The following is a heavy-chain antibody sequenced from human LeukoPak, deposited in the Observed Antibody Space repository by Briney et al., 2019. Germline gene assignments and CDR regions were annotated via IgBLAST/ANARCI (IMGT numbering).Heavy chain of an antibody. Sequence: GGSLRLSCAASGFTVSSNYMSWVRQAPGKGLEWVSIIYSGGSTYYADSVKGRFTISRDNSKNTLYLQMNSLRAEDTAVYYRARGDQWLVHPSIDYWGQGTLVTVSS. J-gene: IGHJ4*02. V-gene: IGHV3-66*01. CDR2: IYSGGST. CDR1: GFTVSSNY. D-gene: IGHD6-19*01. CDR3: ARGDQWLVHPSIDY.